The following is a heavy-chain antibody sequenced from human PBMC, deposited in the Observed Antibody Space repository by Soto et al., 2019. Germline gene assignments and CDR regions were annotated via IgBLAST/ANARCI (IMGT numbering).Heavy chain of an antibody. J-gene: IGHJ6*02. V-gene: IGHV3-9*01. CDR1: GFTFDDYA. Sequence: EVQLVESGGGLVQPGRSLRLSCAASGFTFDDYAMHWVRQAPGKGLEWVSGISWNSGSIDYADSVKGRFTISRDNAKNSLYLQMNSLRAEDTALYYCAKDRYYYGMDVWGQGTTVKVSS. CDR2: ISWNSGSI. CDR3: AKDRYYYGMDV.